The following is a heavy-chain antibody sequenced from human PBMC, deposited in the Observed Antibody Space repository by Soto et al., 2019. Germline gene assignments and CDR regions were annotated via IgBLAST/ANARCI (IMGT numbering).Heavy chain of an antibody. CDR3: VKDSGSYYGSFLGYFDY. CDR1: GFTFSSYA. Sequence: GGSLRLSCSASGFTFSSYAMHWVRQAPGKGLEYVSAISSNGGSTYYADSVKGRFTMSRDNSKNTLYLQMSSLRAEDTAVYYCVKDSGSYYGSFLGYFDYWGQGTLVTVSS. V-gene: IGHV3-64D*08. J-gene: IGHJ4*02. CDR2: ISSNGGST. D-gene: IGHD1-26*01.